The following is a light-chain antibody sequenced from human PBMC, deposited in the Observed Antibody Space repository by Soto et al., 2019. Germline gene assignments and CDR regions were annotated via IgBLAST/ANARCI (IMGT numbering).Light chain of an antibody. CDR3: QQYFATPRT. V-gene: IGKV3-15*01. CDR2: GAS. CDR1: QSVSSN. Sequence: EIVMTQSPATLSVSPGERATLSCRASQSVSSNLAWYQQKPGQAPRLLIYGASTRATGIPARFSGSGSGTEFTLTISSLQSEDFAVYYCQQYFATPRTFGQGTKVQLK. J-gene: IGKJ1*01.